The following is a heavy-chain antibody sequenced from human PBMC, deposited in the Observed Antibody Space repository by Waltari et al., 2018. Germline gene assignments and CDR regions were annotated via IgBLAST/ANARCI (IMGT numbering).Heavy chain of an antibody. CDR1: GYTFTGYY. Sequence: QVQLVQSGAEVKKPGASVKVSCKASGYTFTGYYMHWVRQAPGQGLEWMGGIIPILGIANYAQKFQGRVTITADKSTSTAYMELSSLRSEDTAVYYCAREGTVGATEYWGQGTLVTVSS. V-gene: IGHV1-69*10. D-gene: IGHD1-26*01. CDR3: AREGTVGATEY. J-gene: IGHJ4*02. CDR2: IIPILGIA.